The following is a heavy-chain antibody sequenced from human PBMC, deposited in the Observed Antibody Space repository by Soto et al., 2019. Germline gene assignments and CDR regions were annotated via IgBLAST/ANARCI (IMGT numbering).Heavy chain of an antibody. CDR1: GCTFSSFA. CDR3: ARGNAPDI. CDR2: TIPILGTA. Sequence: SVKGSCKASGCTFSSFAINWVRQAPGQGPEWMGGTIPILGTANYEQKFQGRVTIIAEETTNTASLELTSLRSEDTAVYYCARGNAPDIWGQGMRVTVSS. J-gene: IGHJ4*03. V-gene: IGHV1-69*13.